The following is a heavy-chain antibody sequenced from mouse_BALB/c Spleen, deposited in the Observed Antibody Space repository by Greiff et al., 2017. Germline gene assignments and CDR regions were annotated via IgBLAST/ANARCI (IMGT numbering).Heavy chain of an antibody. CDR1: GFTFSDYY. CDR3: ARDRGNYYAMDY. D-gene: IGHD3-1*01. Sequence: EVMLVESGGGLVKPGGSLKLSCAASGFTFSDYYMYWVRQTPEKRLEWVATISDGGSYTYYPDSVKGRFTISRDNAKNNLYLQMSSLKSEDTAMYYCARDRGNYYAMDYWGQGTSVTVSS. V-gene: IGHV5-4*02. CDR2: ISDGGSYT. J-gene: IGHJ4*01.